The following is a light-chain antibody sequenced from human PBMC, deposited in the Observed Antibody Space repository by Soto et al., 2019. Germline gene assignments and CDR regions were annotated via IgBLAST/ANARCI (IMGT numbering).Light chain of an antibody. CDR3: QQSYSTPPLT. V-gene: IGKV1-39*01. J-gene: IGKJ4*01. CDR2: AAS. CDR1: QSISRY. Sequence: DIQMTQSPSSLSVSVGDRVTISCRASQSISRYLNWYQQKPGKAPKLLIYAASSLQSGVPSRFSGSGSGTDFTLTISSLQPEDFATYYCQQSYSTPPLTFGGGTKVDIK.